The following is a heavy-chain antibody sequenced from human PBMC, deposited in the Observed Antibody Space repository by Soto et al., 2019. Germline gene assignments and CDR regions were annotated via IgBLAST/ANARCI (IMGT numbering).Heavy chain of an antibody. J-gene: IGHJ4*02. CDR1: GGSISRSNW. D-gene: IGHD6-13*01. CDR3: ARVPRAAAGTD. V-gene: IGHV4-4*02. CDR2: IYHSGST. Sequence: QVQLQESGPGLVKPSGTLSLTCAVSGGSISRSNWWSWVRQPPGKGLEWIGEIYHSGSTNYNPSLKSRVTMSVDKSKNQFSLMLSSVTAADTAVYYCARVPRAAAGTDWGQGTLVTVSS.